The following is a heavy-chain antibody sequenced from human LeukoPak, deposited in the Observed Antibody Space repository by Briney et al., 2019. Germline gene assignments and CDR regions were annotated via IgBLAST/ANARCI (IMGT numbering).Heavy chain of an antibody. CDR1: GFTFSSYS. CDR2: ISNSGSTI. D-gene: IGHD3-22*01. Sequence: GGSLRLSCAASGFTFSSYSMNWVRQAPGKGLEWVSYISNSGSTIYYADSVKGRFTISRDNSKNTLYLQMTSLRAEDTAVYYCAKDQVWIVVGSFDYWGQGTLVTVSS. J-gene: IGHJ4*02. V-gene: IGHV3-48*01. CDR3: AKDQVWIVVGSFDY.